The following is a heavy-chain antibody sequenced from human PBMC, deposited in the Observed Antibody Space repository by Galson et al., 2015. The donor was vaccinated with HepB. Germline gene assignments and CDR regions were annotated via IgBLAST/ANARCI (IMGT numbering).Heavy chain of an antibody. J-gene: IGHJ5*02. CDR1: GGTFSSYA. CDR3: ARETSYYGSGRYGFDP. Sequence: SVKVSCKASGGTFSSYAISWVRQAPGQGLEWMGGIIPIFGTANYAQKFQGRVTITADESTSTAYMELSSLRSEDTAVYYCARETSYYGSGRYGFDPWGQGTLVTVSS. V-gene: IGHV1-69*13. D-gene: IGHD3-10*01. CDR2: IIPIFGTA.